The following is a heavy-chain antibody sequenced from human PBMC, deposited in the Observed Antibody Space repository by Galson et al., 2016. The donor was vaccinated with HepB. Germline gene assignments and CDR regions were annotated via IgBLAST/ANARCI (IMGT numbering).Heavy chain of an antibody. CDR3: AKDKNPYASTWIDY. Sequence: SLRLSCAASGFTFDDHAMHWVRQAPGKGLEWVSGISWNSLIIVYADSVKGRFTVSRDNAKNSLYLQVNSLRPEDSAFYYCAKDKNPYASTWIDYWGQGTLVTVSP. CDR2: ISWNSLII. J-gene: IGHJ4*02. V-gene: IGHV3-9*01. CDR1: GFTFDDHA. D-gene: IGHD2-2*01.